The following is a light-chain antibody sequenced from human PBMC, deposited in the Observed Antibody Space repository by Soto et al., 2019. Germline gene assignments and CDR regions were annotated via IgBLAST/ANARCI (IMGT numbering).Light chain of an antibody. CDR2: DAS. Sequence: DIQMTQSPSTLSASVGARVTISCRASQSISSWLAWYQQKPGKAPKLLIYDASSLESGVPSRFRGSGSGTEFTLTISSLQPDDFACYYCQQYNSYPLTFGGGTKVEIK. CDR3: QQYNSYPLT. J-gene: IGKJ4*01. V-gene: IGKV1-5*01. CDR1: QSISSW.